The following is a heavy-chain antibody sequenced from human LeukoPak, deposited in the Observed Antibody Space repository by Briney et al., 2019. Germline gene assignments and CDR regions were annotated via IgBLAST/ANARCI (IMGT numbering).Heavy chain of an antibody. CDR1: GFTLSSYW. CDR2: ISGDGSNT. D-gene: IGHD5-24*01. CDR3: ARGNYPSSFDS. V-gene: IGHV3-74*01. Sequence: GGSLRLSCAVSGFTLSSYWMHWVRQAPGKGLVWVSHISGDGSNTGYADSVKGRFTISRDNAKNTLYLQINSLRAEDTAVYYCARGNYPSSFDSWGQGTLLTVSS. J-gene: IGHJ4*02.